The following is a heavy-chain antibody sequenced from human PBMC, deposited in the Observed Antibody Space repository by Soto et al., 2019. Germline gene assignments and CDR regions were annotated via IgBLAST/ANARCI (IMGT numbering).Heavy chain of an antibody. CDR2: IYHSGST. J-gene: IGHJ5*02. D-gene: IGHD3-10*01. CDR3: ARGYYYGSGSYYNWFDP. CDR1: GGSISSGGYS. Sequence: TLSLTCAVSGGSISSGGYSWSWIRQPPGKGLEWIGYIYHSGSTYYNPSLKSRVTISVDRSKNQFSLKLSSVTAADTAVYYCARGYYYGSGSYYNWFDPWGQGTLVTVSS. V-gene: IGHV4-30-2*01.